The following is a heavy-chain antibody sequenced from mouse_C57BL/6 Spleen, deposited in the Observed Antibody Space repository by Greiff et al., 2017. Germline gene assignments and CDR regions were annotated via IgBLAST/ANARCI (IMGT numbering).Heavy chain of an antibody. V-gene: IGHV5-6*01. D-gene: IGHD1-1*01. Sequence: VQLKESGGDLVKPGGSLKLSCAASGFTFSSYGMSWVRQTPDKRLEWVATISSGGSYTYYPDSVKGRFTISRDNAKNTLYLQMSSLKSEDTAMYYCARHPPITTVVFDVWGTGTTVTVSS. CDR3: ARHPPITTVVFDV. J-gene: IGHJ1*03. CDR1: GFTFSSYG. CDR2: ISSGGSYT.